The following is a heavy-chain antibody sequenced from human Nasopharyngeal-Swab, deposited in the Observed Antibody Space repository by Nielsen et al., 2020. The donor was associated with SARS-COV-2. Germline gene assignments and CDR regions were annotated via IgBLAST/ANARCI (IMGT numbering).Heavy chain of an antibody. D-gene: IGHD3-22*01. Sequence: GESLKISCAASGFTFSSYGMHWVRQAPGKGPEWVAVIWYDGSNKYYADSVKGRFTISRDNSKNTLYLQMNSLRAEDTAVYYCAREEPTHYYDSSGFEEDAFDIWGQGTMVTVSS. J-gene: IGHJ3*02. CDR3: AREEPTHYYDSSGFEEDAFDI. CDR1: GFTFSSYG. V-gene: IGHV3-33*01. CDR2: IWYDGSNK.